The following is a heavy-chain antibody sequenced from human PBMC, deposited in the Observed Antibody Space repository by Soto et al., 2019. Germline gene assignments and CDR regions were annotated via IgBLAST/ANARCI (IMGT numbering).Heavy chain of an antibody. CDR3: ARDNQPVVTPDYYFDY. V-gene: IGHV3-33*01. J-gene: IGHJ4*02. CDR1: GFTFSSYG. CDR2: IWYDGSNK. D-gene: IGHD2-21*02. Sequence: QVQLVESGGGVVQPGRSLRLSCAASGFTFSSYGMHWVRQAPGKGLEWVAVIWYDGSNKYYADSVKGRFTISRDNSKNTLYLQMNSLRAEDTAVYYCARDNQPVVTPDYYFDYWGQGTLVTVSS.